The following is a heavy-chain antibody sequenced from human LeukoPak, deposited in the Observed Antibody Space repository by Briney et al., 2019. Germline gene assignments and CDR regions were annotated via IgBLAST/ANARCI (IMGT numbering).Heavy chain of an antibody. D-gene: IGHD2-2*02. V-gene: IGHV3-30-3*01. CDR1: GFTFSSYA. Sequence: GGSLRLSCAASGFTFSSYAMHWVRQAPGKGLEWVAVISYDGSNKYYADSVKGRFTISRDNAKNSLYLQMNSLRAEDTAVYYCARELGPRYCSSTSCYTRREFDYWGQGTLVTVSS. CDR2: ISYDGSNK. CDR3: ARELGPRYCSSTSCYTRREFDY. J-gene: IGHJ4*02.